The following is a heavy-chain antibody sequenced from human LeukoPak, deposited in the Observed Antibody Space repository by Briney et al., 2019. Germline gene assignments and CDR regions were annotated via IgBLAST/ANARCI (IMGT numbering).Heavy chain of an antibody. D-gene: IGHD5-24*01. J-gene: IGHJ4*02. CDR3: AKRGDGYFYYFDY. CDR1: GFTFSSYA. Sequence: GGSLRLSCAASGFTFSSYAMNWVRQAPGHGLEWVSTISGSGGSTYYADSVKGRFTISRENSKNTLYLQMNSLRAEDTAVYYCAKRGDGYFYYFDYWGQGTLVTVSS. V-gene: IGHV3-23*01. CDR2: ISGSGGST.